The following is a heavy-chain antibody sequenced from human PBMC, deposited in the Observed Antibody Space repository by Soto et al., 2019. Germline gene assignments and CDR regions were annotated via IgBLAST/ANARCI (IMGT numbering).Heavy chain of an antibody. CDR3: AKVSDVIRFLEWPDY. CDR2: ISYDGNKK. V-gene: IGHV3-30*18. D-gene: IGHD3-3*01. Sequence: QVQLVESGGGVVQPGRSLRLSCAASGFTFSSYGMHWVRQAPGKGLEWVAVISYDGNKKSYADSVKGRFTISRDNSENTLYLQMNSLRAEDTAVYYCAKVSDVIRFLEWPDYWGQGTLVTVSS. J-gene: IGHJ4*02. CDR1: GFTFSSYG.